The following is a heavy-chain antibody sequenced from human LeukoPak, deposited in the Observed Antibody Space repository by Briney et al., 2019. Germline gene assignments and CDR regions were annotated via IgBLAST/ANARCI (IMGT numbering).Heavy chain of an antibody. Sequence: GGSLRLSCAASGFTFSDYYMSWLRQAPGKGLECVSYISSSGSTIYYADSVKGRFTISRDNAKNSLYLQMNSLRAEDTAVYYCARFRNRGFGELLVYYYYGMDVWGQGTTVTVSS. CDR2: ISSSGSTI. D-gene: IGHD3-10*01. CDR1: GFTFSDYY. J-gene: IGHJ6*02. V-gene: IGHV3-11*01. CDR3: ARFRNRGFGELLVYYYYGMDV.